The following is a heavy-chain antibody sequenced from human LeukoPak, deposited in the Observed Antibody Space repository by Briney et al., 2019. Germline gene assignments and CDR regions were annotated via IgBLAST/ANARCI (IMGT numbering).Heavy chain of an antibody. CDR3: AASRGYSSSRPYYYYGMDV. CDR1: GLTFSSYG. CDR2: IWYDGSNK. D-gene: IGHD6-13*01. J-gene: IGHJ6*02. V-gene: IGHV3-33*01. Sequence: GRSLRLSCAATGLTFSSYGMHWVRQAPGKGLEWVAVIWYDGSNKYYADSVKGRFTISRDNSKNTLYLQMNSLRAEDTAVYYCAASRGYSSSRPYYYYGMDVWGQGTTVTVSS.